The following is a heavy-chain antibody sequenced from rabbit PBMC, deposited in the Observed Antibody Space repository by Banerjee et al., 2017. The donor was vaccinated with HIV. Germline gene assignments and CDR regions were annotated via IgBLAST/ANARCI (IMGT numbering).Heavy chain of an antibody. Sequence: QSLEESGGDLVQPEGSLTLTCKASGFSFSSGYWMTWVRQAPGKGLEWIACVSAGSSGSTYYASWAKGRFTISKTSSTTVTLQMTSLTAADTATYFCARSLGGTGYGFALWGPGTLVTVS. CDR1: GFSFSSGYW. V-gene: IGHV1S40*01. J-gene: IGHJ6*01. D-gene: IGHD7-1*01. CDR2: VSAGSSGST. CDR3: ARSLGGTGYGFAL.